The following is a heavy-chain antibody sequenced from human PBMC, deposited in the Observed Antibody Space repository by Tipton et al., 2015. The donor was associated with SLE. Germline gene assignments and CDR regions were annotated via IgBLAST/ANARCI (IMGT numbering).Heavy chain of an antibody. CDR2: IYSGGSST. D-gene: IGHD1-26*01. J-gene: IGHJ6*04. CDR3: AKDRGSPYND. V-gene: IGHV3-23*03. CDR1: GFTFSSYA. Sequence: SLRLSCAASGFTFSSYAMSWVRQAPGKGLEWVSVIYSGGSSTYYADSVKGRFTISRDNSKNTLYLQMNSLRSEDTAVYYCAKDRGSPYNDWGTGTTVTVSS.